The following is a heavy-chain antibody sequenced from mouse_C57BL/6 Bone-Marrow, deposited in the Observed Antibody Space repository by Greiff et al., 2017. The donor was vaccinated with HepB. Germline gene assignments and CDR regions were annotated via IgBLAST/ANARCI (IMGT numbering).Heavy chain of an antibody. CDR1: GYTFTSYG. D-gene: IGHD1-1*01. CDR2: IYPRSGNT. CDR3: ARPLMTTVVVHWYFDV. J-gene: IGHJ1*03. V-gene: IGHV1-81*01. Sequence: QVQLQQSGAELARPGASVKLSCKASGYTFTSYGISWVKQRTGQGLEWIGEIYPRSGNTYYNEKFKGKVTLTADKATSTAYMELRSLTSEDSAVYFCARPLMTTVVVHWYFDVWGTGTTVTVSS.